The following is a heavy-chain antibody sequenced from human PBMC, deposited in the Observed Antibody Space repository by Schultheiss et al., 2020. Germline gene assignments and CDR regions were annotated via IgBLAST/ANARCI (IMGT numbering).Heavy chain of an antibody. CDR1: GDSTSSDSYY. J-gene: IGHJ4*02. V-gene: IGHV4-39*01. D-gene: IGHD3-16*02. CDR3: ARVAITFGGVITGFDY. Sequence: SETLSLTCSVSGDSTSSDSYYWGWIRQPPGKGLEWIGSIYYSGSTYYNPSLGSRVTISVDTSKNQFSLKLSSVTAADTAVYYCARVAITFGGVITGFDYWGQGTLVTVSS. CDR2: IYYSGST.